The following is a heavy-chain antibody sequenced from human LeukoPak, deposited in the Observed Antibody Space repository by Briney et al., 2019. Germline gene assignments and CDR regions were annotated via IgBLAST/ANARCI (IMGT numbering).Heavy chain of an antibody. CDR1: GFTFSSYA. D-gene: IGHD2-8*01. CDR3: ARQLGYCTTGTCYFDS. CDR2: ISSGGSP. V-gene: IGHV3-23*01. Sequence: GGSLRLSCAASGFTFSSYAMSWVRQAPGKGLEWVSSISSGGSPIYSDSLKGRLTVSRDNAKNTLYLQMDNLRAEDTAIYYCARQLGYCTTGTCYFDSWGQGTQVAVSA. J-gene: IGHJ4*02.